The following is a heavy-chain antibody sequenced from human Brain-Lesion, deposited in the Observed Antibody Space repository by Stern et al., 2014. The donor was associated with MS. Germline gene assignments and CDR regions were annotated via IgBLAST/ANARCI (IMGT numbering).Heavy chain of an antibody. CDR3: ARSTVSAEYYFDY. V-gene: IGHV4-30-4*01. D-gene: IGHD4-11*01. J-gene: IGHJ4*02. CDR2: ITYSGTT. Sequence: QLQLQESGPGLVKPSQTLSPTCTVSGGSINSGDYHWTWIRQPPGKGLEWIGFITYSGTTYYKPSLQRRLTISVDTSKNQFSLKLRSVTAGDTAVYYCARSTVSAEYYFDYWGQGTLVTVSS. CDR1: GGSINSGDYH.